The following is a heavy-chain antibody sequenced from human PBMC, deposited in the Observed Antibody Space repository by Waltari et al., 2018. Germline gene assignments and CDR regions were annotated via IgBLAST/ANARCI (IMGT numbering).Heavy chain of an antibody. D-gene: IGHD6-19*01. J-gene: IGHJ2*01. Sequence: EVQLVESGGGLIQPGGSLRLSCAASGFTVSSNSMSWVRQAPGKGLEWVSVIYSGGSTYYADSVKGRFTISRDNSKNTLYLQMNSLRAEDTAVYYCARAAVAGTFVYWYFDLWGRGTLVTVSS. CDR1: GFTVSSNS. CDR3: ARAAVAGTFVYWYFDL. V-gene: IGHV3-53*01. CDR2: IYSGGST.